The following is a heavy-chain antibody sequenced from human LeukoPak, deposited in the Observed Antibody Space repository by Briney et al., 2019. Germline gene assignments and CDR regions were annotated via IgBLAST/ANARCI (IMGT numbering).Heavy chain of an antibody. V-gene: IGHV3-53*01. CDR2: IYSGGST. Sequence: GGSLRLSCAASGFTVSSNYMSWVRQAPGKGLEWVSVIYSGGSTYYADSVKDRFTISRDNSKNTLYLQMNSLRAEDTAVYYCARCRDGYNYFDYWGQGTLVTVSS. D-gene: IGHD5-24*01. J-gene: IGHJ4*02. CDR1: GFTVSSNY. CDR3: ARCRDGYNYFDY.